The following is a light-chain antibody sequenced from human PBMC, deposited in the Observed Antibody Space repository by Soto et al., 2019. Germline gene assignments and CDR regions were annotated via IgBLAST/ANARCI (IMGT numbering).Light chain of an antibody. CDR3: HQRSNRTSIT. Sequence: EIFLSPSPATLSLSPGQRATLSCRARPSVSSSIAWYQQKPSQAPRLLIYDASDRATGIPARFSGSGSGTDFALTISIRKPEDFAVYYYHQRSNRTSITFGQGTRLEIK. V-gene: IGKV3-11*01. J-gene: IGKJ5*01. CDR2: DAS. CDR1: PSVSSS.